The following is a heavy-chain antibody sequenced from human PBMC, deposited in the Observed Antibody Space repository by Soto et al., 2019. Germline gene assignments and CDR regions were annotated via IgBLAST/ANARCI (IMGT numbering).Heavy chain of an antibody. Sequence: QVQLQQWGAGLLKPSETLSLTCAVYGGSFSGYYWSWIRQPPGKGLEWIGEINHSGSTNYNPSLKSRVTISVDTSKHKFSLKLSSVTAADTALYYCASWEGNNWFDPWGQGTLVTVSS. J-gene: IGHJ5*02. CDR2: INHSGST. D-gene: IGHD1-26*01. V-gene: IGHV4-34*01. CDR1: GGSFSGYY. CDR3: ASWEGNNWFDP.